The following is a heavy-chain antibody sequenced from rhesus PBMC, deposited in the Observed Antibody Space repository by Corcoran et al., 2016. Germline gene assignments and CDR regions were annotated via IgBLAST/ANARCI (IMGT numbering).Heavy chain of an antibody. CDR1: GGSFSGYY. D-gene: IGHD2-39*01. CDR3: ARGKDLRR. V-gene: IGHV4-165*01. J-gene: IGHJ4*01. Sequence: QVQLQESGPGLVKPSETLSLTCAVSGGSFSGYYWGWIRQPPGQGLGWIGYISGIDCTTDYNTSRTSRVTISPDPSKNQFSLRLSSVTAADTAVYYCARGKDLRRWGQGVLVTVSS. CDR2: ISGIDCTT.